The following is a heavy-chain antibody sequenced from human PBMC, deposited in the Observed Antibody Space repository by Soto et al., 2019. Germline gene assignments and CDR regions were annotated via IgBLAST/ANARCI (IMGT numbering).Heavy chain of an antibody. CDR3: ARKNGILTYPHNWFDP. Sequence: SVKVSCKASGGTFSSYAISWVRQAPGQGLEWMGGIIPIFGTANYAQKFQGRVTITADESTSTAYMELSSLRSEDTAVYYCARKNGILTYPHNWFDPWGQGTLVTVSS. CDR2: IIPIFGTA. V-gene: IGHV1-69*13. D-gene: IGHD3-9*01. CDR1: GGTFSSYA. J-gene: IGHJ5*02.